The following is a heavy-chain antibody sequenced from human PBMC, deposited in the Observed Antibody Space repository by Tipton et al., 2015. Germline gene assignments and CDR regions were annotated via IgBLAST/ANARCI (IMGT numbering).Heavy chain of an antibody. J-gene: IGHJ4*02. CDR2: IWYDESHK. V-gene: IGHV3-33*03. CDR3: AKDFYGGNSGIQLDY. D-gene: IGHD4-23*01. CDR1: GFDFSIYG. Sequence: SLRLSCAASGFDFSIYGMHWVRQAPGKGLEWVAVIWYDESHKFYADSVKGRFTISRDNAKNSLYLQMDSVTPEDTALYYCAKDFYGGNSGIQLDYWGQGTQVTVSS.